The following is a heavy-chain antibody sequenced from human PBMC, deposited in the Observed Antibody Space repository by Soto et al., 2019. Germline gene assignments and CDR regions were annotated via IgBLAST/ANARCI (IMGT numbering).Heavy chain of an antibody. V-gene: IGHV3-48*01. J-gene: IGHJ4*02. CDR1: GFTFSSYS. CDR3: ARARRLWFGELPDY. D-gene: IGHD3-10*01. Sequence: PGGSLRLSCAASGFTFSSYSMNWVRQAPGKGLEWVSYISSSSSTIYYADSVKGRFTISRDNAKNSLYLQMNSLRAEDTAVYYCARARRLWFGELPDYWGQGTLFIVSS. CDR2: ISSSSSTI.